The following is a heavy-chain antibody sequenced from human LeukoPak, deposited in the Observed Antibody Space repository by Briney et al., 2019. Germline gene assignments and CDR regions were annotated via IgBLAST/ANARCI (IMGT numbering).Heavy chain of an antibody. CDR3: ARDQVVWFGEYYYYGMDV. CDR1: GYTFTGYY. Sequence: ASVTVSCTASGYTFTGYYMHWVRQAPGQGLEWMGWINPNSGGTNYAQKFQGWVTMTRDTSISTAYMELSRLRSDDTAVYYCARDQVVWFGEYYYYGMDVWGQGTTVTVSS. D-gene: IGHD2-8*02. CDR2: INPNSGGT. J-gene: IGHJ6*02. V-gene: IGHV1-2*04.